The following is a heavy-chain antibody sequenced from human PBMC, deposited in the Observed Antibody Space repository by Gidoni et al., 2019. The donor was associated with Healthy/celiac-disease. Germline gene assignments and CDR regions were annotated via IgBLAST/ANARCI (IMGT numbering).Heavy chain of an antibody. V-gene: IGHV1-69*01. Sequence: QVQLVQSGAEVKKPGSSVKVSCKASGGTFSSYAISWVRQAPGQGLEWMGGIIPIFGTANYAQKFPGGVTITADESTSTAYMELSSLRSEDTAVYYCAILAGGSSLAGYYGMDVWGQGTTVTVSS. J-gene: IGHJ6*02. CDR1: GGTFSSYA. CDR2: IIPIFGTA. D-gene: IGHD6-6*01. CDR3: AILAGGSSLAGYYGMDV.